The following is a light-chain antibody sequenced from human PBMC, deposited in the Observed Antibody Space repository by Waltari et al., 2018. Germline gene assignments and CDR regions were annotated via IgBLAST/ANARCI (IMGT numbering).Light chain of an antibody. V-gene: IGKV3-11*01. CDR1: ESVGDF. J-gene: IGKJ1*01. Sequence: EIVLTQSPDTLSLSPGERATLACRASESVGDFLAWFHQSPGKAPRLLILDASKGAAGLAARFGAGGSETEFTLTISSLEGEDFRFYRCQQRSAWPRTFGQGTKVE. CDR2: DAS. CDR3: QQRSAWPRT.